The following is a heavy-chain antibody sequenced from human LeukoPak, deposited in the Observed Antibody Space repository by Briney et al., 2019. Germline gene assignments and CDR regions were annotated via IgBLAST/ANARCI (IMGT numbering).Heavy chain of an antibody. D-gene: IGHD2-15*01. CDR2: INHSGIT. CDR1: GRSFSGYY. Sequence: SETLSLTCAVYGRSFSGYYWTWIRQTPGKGLEWIGEINHSGITDYNPSLRSRVTISVDTSKNQFSLKLSSGTAADTAIYYCARAVIVVAAATQRNWFDPWGQGTLVTVSS. CDR3: ARAVIVVAAATQRNWFDP. J-gene: IGHJ5*02. V-gene: IGHV4-34*01.